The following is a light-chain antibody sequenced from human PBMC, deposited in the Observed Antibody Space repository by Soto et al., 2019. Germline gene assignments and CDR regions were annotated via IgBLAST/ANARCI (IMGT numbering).Light chain of an antibody. CDR1: QSICSY. CDR3: QQNNTIPVN. V-gene: IGKV1-39*01. CDR2: GGS. Sequence: DIQMTQSPSSLSSSLGDRGTITCWASQSICSYLNWHQQKPGKAPRLLIHGGSILQSGVPPRSSGGDAGTDSALNVSSLQPKDIASCWCQQNNTIPVNFGEANKEDVK. J-gene: IGKJ4*01.